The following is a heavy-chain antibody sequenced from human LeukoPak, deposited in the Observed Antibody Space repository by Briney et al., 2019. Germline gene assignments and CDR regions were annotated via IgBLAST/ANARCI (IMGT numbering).Heavy chain of an antibody. CDR2: ISSSSVLI. J-gene: IGHJ5*02. CDR3: ARGTSGTYYNILSNWLDP. V-gene: IGHV3-48*03. D-gene: IGHD3-10*01. CDR1: GFTFSTYE. Sequence: GGSLRLSCEASGFTFSTYEMSWVRQAPGKGLEWISYISSSSVLIYYADSVKGRFTISRDNAKNSLFLQMNSLRADDTAVYYCARGTSGTYYNILSNWLDPWGQRTLVTVSS.